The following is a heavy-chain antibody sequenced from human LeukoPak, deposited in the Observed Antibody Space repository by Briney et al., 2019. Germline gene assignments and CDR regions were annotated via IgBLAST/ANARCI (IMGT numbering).Heavy chain of an antibody. Sequence: SETLSLTCTVSGGSISSYYWSWIRQPPGKGLEWIGYIYYSGSTNYNPSLKSRVTISVDTSKNQFSLKLSSVTAADTAVYYCARAGTDYDFWSGYRSWFDPWGQGTLVTVSS. CDR2: IYYSGST. D-gene: IGHD3-3*01. CDR3: ARAGTDYDFWSGYRSWFDP. V-gene: IGHV4-59*01. J-gene: IGHJ5*02. CDR1: GGSISSYY.